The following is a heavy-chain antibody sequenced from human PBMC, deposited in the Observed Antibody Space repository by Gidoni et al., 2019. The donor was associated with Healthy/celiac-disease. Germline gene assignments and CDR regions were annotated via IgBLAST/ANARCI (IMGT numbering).Heavy chain of an antibody. J-gene: IGHJ3*02. V-gene: IGHV3-23*01. D-gene: IGHD3-10*01. CDR3: AKRRSSGSYDAFDI. Sequence: EVQLLESGGGLLQPGGSLRPSCAASRATFSSYAMSWLRQAPGKGLEWVSGISGSGGSTYYADSVKGRFTISRENSKNMLYLQMNSLRAEDTAVYYCAKRRSSGSYDAFDIWGQGTMVTVSS. CDR2: ISGSGGST. CDR1: RATFSSYA.